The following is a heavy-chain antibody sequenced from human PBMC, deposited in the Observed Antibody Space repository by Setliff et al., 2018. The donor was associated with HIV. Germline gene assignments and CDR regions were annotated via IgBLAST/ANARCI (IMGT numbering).Heavy chain of an antibody. CDR3: ARESPDSSGYYRAFDI. J-gene: IGHJ3*02. V-gene: IGHV1-46*01. CDR2: INPSGGST. CDR1: GYTFTSYY. Sequence: WASVKVSCKASGYTFTSYYMHWVRQAPGQGLEWMGIINPSGGSTSYAQKFQGRVTMTRDTSTSTVYMELSSLRSEDTAVYYCARESPDSSGYYRAFDIWGQGTMVTVSS. D-gene: IGHD3-22*01.